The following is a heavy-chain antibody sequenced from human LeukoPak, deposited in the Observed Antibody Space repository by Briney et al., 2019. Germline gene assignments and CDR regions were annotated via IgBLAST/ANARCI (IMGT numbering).Heavy chain of an antibody. CDR1: GGSFSGYY. J-gene: IGHJ3*02. D-gene: IGHD1-26*01. CDR2: INHSGST. Sequence: KTSETLSLTCAVYGGSFSGYYWSWIRQPPGKGLEWIGEINHSGSTNYIPSLKSRVTISVDTSKNQFSLKLSSVTAADTAVYYCARLPTGHRYSGSYGPAGAFDIWGQGTMVTVSS. CDR3: ARLPTGHRYSGSYGPAGAFDI. V-gene: IGHV4-34*01.